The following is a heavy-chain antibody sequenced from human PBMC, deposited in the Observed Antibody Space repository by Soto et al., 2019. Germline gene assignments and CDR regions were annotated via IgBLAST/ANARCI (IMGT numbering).Heavy chain of an antibody. CDR2: IYPGGVNV. D-gene: IGHD1-7*01. CDR1: GYSLTSHY. J-gene: IGHJ5*02. CDR3: ARDQSWHYRGWWFDP. Sequence: QVQLVQSGAEVKKPGASVKVSCKAIGYSLTSHYMHWVRQAPGQGLEWMGTIYPGGVNVAYAQKFQGSLTMTKETSTSTVYMELSSLTSEDTAVYYCARDQSWHYRGWWFDPWGQGTLVTVSS. V-gene: IGHV1-46*03.